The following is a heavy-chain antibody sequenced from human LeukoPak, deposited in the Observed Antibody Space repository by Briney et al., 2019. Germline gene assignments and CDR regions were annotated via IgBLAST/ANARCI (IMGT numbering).Heavy chain of an antibody. CDR1: GGSFSGYY. CDR3: ARHIVGDPPFDY. Sequence: SETLSLTCAVYGGSFSGYYWSWIRQPPGKGLEWIGEINHSGSTNYNPSLKSRVTISVDTSKNQFSLKLSSVTAADTAVYYCARHIVGDPPFDYWGQGTLVTVSS. D-gene: IGHD2-21*02. CDR2: INHSGST. J-gene: IGHJ4*02. V-gene: IGHV4-34*01.